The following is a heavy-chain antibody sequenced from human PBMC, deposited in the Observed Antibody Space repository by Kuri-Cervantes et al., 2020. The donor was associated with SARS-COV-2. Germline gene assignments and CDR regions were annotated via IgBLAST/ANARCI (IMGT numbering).Heavy chain of an antibody. CDR1: GGSIGSSSYY. CDR3: ASEQPSRYCSSTSCYT. V-gene: IGHV4-39*07. J-gene: IGHJ5*02. Sequence: GSLRLSCTVSGGSIGSSSYYWGWIRQPPGKGLEWIGSIYYSGSTYYNPSLKSRVTISVDTSKNQFSLKLSSVTAADTAVYYCASEQPSRYCSSTSCYTWGQGTLVTVSS. D-gene: IGHD2-2*02. CDR2: IYYSGST.